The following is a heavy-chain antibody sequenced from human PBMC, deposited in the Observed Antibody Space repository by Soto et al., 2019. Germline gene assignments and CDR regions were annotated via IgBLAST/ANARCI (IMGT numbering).Heavy chain of an antibody. CDR2: ISGSGLSI. Sequence: GGSLSLSCAASGFTFSSYSMSWIHQAPGKGLEWVSAISGSGLSIFYADSVKGRFTISRDNSKNTVSLQMNSLGDEDTAVYYCARPRFCTSGSCYFDFWGQGT. V-gene: IGHV3-23*01. CDR3: ARPRFCTSGSCYFDF. J-gene: IGHJ4*02. D-gene: IGHD2-15*01. CDR1: GFTFSSYS.